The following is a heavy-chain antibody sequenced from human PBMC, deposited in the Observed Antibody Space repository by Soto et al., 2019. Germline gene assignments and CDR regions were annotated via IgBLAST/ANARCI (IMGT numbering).Heavy chain of an antibody. Sequence: PGGSLRLSCSASGFTFSTYPISWFRKAPGGGLEWVGFIRTKTSGATVEYAASVKGRFTISRDDTKGIASLQVSSLYAEDTAIYYCSRVGGGGSWSDGFYFDFWGQGTQVTVSS. CDR3: SRVGGGGSWSDGFYFDF. J-gene: IGHJ4*02. D-gene: IGHD2-2*03. V-gene: IGHV3-49*03. CDR2: IRTKTSGATV. CDR1: GFTFSTYP.